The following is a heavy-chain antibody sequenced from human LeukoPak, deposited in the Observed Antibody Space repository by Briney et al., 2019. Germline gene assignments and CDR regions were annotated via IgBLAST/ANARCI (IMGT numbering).Heavy chain of an antibody. D-gene: IGHD2-8*01. CDR1: GFTFSSYA. Sequence: GGSLRLSCAASGFTFSSYAMSWVRQAPGKGLEWVSVISGSGGSTYYADSVKGRFTISRDNSKNTLYLQMNSLRDEDTAVYYCANLESGDGVFDIWGQGTMVTVSS. J-gene: IGHJ3*02. CDR3: ANLESGDGVFDI. CDR2: ISGSGGST. V-gene: IGHV3-23*01.